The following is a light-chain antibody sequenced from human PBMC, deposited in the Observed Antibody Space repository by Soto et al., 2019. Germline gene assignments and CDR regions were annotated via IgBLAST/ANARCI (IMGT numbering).Light chain of an antibody. V-gene: IGLV1-44*01. CDR2: SNN. J-gene: IGLJ2*01. CDR3: AAWDDSLNGVV. CDR1: SSNSGSNT. Sequence: QSVLTQPPSASGTPGPRVTISCSGSSSNSGSNTVNWYQQLPGTAPKLLIYSNNQRPSGVPDRFSGSKSGTSASLAISGLQSEDEADSYCAAWDDSLNGVVFGGGTKLTVL.